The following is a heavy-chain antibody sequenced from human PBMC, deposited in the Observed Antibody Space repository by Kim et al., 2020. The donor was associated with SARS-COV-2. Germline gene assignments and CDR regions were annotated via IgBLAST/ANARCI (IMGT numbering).Heavy chain of an antibody. CDR2: IMPNSGAT. J-gene: IGHJ4*02. CDR1: GYTFTGYF. CDR3: ARGKTQLPIDN. V-gene: IGHV1-2*02. D-gene: IGHD2-21*01. Sequence: ASVKVSCKASGYTFTGYFLHWVRQAPGQGLEWVGWIMPNSGATKYAEKFQGRVTLTTDTSINTAYMDLSGLKSDDTAFYYCARGKTQLPIDNWGQGTLIT.